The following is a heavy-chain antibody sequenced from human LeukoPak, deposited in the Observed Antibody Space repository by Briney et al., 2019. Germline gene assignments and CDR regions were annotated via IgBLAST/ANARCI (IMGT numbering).Heavy chain of an antibody. CDR2: ISWNSGSI. Sequence: GGSLRLSCAASGFTFDNYDMHWVRQAPGKGLEWVSGISWNSGSIGYADSVKGRFTISRDNTKNSLYLQMNSLRAEAKGLYYCPKVGRGYSGYRDLDYLVQRGRGAKATVPS. CDR3: PKVGRGYSGYRDLDYLVQ. D-gene: IGHD5-12*01. J-gene: IGHJ4*02. V-gene: IGHV3-9*01. CDR1: GFTFDNYD.